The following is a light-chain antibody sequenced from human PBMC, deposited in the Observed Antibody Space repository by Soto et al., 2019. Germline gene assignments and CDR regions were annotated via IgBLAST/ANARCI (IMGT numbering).Light chain of an antibody. CDR1: QNISNF. J-gene: IGKJ4*01. CDR3: QKCKTAPFT. CDR2: AAS. Sequence: DIQMTQSPSSLSAFVGDRVTITCRASQNISNFLAWYQQKPGKVPKLLIYAASTLQSGVPSRFSGSGSGTDFTLTISSLQPEDGGTYYCQKCKTAPFTFGGGTKVEIK. V-gene: IGKV1-27*01.